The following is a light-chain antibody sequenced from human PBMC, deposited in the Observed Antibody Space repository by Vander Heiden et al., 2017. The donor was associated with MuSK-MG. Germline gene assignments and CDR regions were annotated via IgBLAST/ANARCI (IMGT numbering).Light chain of an antibody. V-gene: IGKV1-39*01. J-gene: IGKJ4*01. Sequence: DNQMTHSPSSLSASVGDRVTITCRASQSISSYLNWYQQKPGKAPKLLIYAASSLQSGVPSRFSGSGSGTDFTLTISSLQPEDFATYYCQQSYSTPLTFHGEAKVEIK. CDR1: QSISSY. CDR2: AAS. CDR3: QQSYSTPLT.